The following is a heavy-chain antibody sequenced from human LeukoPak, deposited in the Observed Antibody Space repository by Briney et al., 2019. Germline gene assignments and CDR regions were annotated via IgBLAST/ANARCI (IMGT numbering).Heavy chain of an antibody. CDR1: GFTFNNAW. V-gene: IGHV3-15*01. D-gene: IGHD2-15*01. J-gene: IGHJ6*02. CDR3: ATGRLLRSATQPFDF. CDR2: IRPNTDGGTT. Sequence: GGSLRLSCAASGFTFNNAWMSWVRQAPGTGLEWVGRIRPNTDGGTTDYAAPVKGRFTVSRDDSKSTLYLQMDSLKTEDTAVYYCATGRLLRSATQPFDFWGQGTTVTVSS.